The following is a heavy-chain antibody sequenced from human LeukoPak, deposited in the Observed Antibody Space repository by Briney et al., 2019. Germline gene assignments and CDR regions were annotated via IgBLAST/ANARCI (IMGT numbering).Heavy chain of an antibody. J-gene: IGHJ3*02. D-gene: IGHD3-10*01. CDR3: AATMYYYADDNAFDI. Sequence: SVKVSCKASGFTFTSSAMQWVRQARGQRLEWIGWIVVGSGNTNYAQKFQERVTITRDMSTSTAYMELSSLRSEDTAMYYCAATMYYYADDNAFDIWGQGTMVTVSS. CDR1: GFTFTSSA. V-gene: IGHV1-58*02. CDR2: IVVGSGNT.